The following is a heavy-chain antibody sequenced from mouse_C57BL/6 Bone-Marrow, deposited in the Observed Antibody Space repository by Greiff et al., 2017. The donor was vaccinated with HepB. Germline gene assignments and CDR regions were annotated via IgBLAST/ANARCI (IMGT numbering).Heavy chain of an antibody. Sequence: QVQLQQSDAELVKPGASVKISCKVSGYTFTDHTIHWMKQRPEQGLEWIGYIYPRDGSTKYNEKFKGKATLTADKSSSTAYMQLNSLTSEDSAVYFCARWATYYYGSSYGFAYWGQGTLVTVSA. V-gene: IGHV1-78*01. J-gene: IGHJ3*01. CDR1: GYTFTDHT. CDR3: ARWATYYYGSSYGFAY. D-gene: IGHD1-1*01. CDR2: IYPRDGST.